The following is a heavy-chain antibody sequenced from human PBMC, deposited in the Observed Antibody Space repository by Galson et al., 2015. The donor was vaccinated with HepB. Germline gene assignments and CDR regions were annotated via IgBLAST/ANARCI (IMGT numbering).Heavy chain of an antibody. CDR3: AKDAGQQQLGTAPHYYYYGMDV. CDR2: ISYDGSNK. V-gene: IGHV3-30*18. CDR1: GFTVSSNY. Sequence: SLRLSCAASGFTVSSNYMHWVRQAPGKGLEWVAVISYDGSNKYYADSVKGRFTISRDNSKNTLYVQMNSLRAEDTAVYYCAKDAGQQQLGTAPHYYYYGMDVWGQGTTVTVSS. J-gene: IGHJ6*02. D-gene: IGHD6-13*01.